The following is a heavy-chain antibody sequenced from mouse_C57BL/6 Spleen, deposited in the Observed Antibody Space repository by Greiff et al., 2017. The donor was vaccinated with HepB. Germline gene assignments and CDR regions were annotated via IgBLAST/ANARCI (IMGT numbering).Heavy chain of an antibody. Sequence: QVQLQQSGAELVRPGSSVKLSCKASGYTFTSYWMDWVKQRPGQGLEWIGNIYPSDSETHYNQKFKDKATLTVDKSSSTAYMQLSSLTSEDSAVYYCARGDYGNYLFAYWGQGTLVTVSA. CDR1: GYTFTSYW. CDR2: IYPSDSET. V-gene: IGHV1-61*01. CDR3: ARGDYGNYLFAY. J-gene: IGHJ3*01. D-gene: IGHD2-1*01.